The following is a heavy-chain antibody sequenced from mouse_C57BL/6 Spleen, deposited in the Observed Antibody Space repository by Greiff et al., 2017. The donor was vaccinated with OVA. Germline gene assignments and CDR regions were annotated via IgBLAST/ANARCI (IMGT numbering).Heavy chain of an antibody. Sequence: EVHLVESGGGLVKPGGSLKLSCAASGFTFSSYAMSWVRQTPEKRLEWVATISDGGSYTYYPDNVKGRFTISRDNAKNNLYLQMSHLKSEDTAMYYCARDRDLLLDYWGQGTTLTVSS. CDR3: ARDRDLLLDY. J-gene: IGHJ2*01. V-gene: IGHV5-4*01. D-gene: IGHD2-10*01. CDR1: GFTFSSYA. CDR2: ISDGGSYT.